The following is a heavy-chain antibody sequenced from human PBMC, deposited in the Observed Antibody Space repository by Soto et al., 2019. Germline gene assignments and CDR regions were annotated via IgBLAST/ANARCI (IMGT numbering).Heavy chain of an antibody. D-gene: IGHD3-16*01. J-gene: IGHJ4*02. CDR1: SGSISSSNW. CDR3: ARDMGMTTFTLVY. V-gene: IGHV4-4*02. CDR2: IYHSGST. Sequence: SETLSLTCAVSSGSISSSNWWSWVRQPPGKGLEWIGEIYHSGSTNYNPSLKSRVTISVDKSKNQFSLKLSSVTAADTAVDYCARDMGMTTFTLVYWGQGTLVTVSS.